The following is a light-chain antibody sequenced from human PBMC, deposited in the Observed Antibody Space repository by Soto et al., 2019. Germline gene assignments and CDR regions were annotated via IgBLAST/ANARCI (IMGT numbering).Light chain of an antibody. CDR2: GAS. CDR1: QSVSSSY. J-gene: IGKJ1*01. CDR3: QQYGSSRT. V-gene: IGKV3-20*01. Sequence: EIVLTQSPGTLSLSPGERATLSCRASQSVSSSYLAWYQQKPGQAPRLLIYGASSRATGIPDRFSGSGSGTDFTLTISRLEPEDLAVYYCQQYGSSRTFGQGTKVELK.